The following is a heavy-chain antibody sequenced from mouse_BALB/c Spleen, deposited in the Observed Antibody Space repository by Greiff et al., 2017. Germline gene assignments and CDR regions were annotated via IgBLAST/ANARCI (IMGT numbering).Heavy chain of an antibody. CDR2: ISYSGST. CDR1: GYSITSDYA. V-gene: IGHV3-2*02. CDR3: ARGAMDY. J-gene: IGHJ4*01. Sequence: EVQLQESGPGLVKPSQSLSLTCTVTGYSITSDYAWNWIRQFPGNKLEWMGYISYSGSTSYNPSLKSRISITRDTSKNQFFLQLHSVTTEDTATYYCARGAMDYWGQGTSVTVSS.